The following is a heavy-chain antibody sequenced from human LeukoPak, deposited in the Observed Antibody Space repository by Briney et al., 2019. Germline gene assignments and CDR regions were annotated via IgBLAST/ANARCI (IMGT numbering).Heavy chain of an antibody. D-gene: IGHD6-13*01. CDR1: GGSFSSYY. J-gene: IGHJ5*01. CDR3: ARITAGGRHNGFDS. CDR2: IYNSGST. Sequence: SETLSLTCAVSGGSFSSYYWSWIRQPPGKGLEWIGRIYNSGSTNYNPSLKSRVTISVDTSKNQFSLKLSSVTAADTAVYYCARITAGGRHNGFDSWGQGTLVTVSS. V-gene: IGHV4-4*07.